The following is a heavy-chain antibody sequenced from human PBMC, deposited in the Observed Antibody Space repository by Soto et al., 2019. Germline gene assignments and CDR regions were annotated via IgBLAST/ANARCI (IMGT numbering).Heavy chain of an antibody. J-gene: IGHJ4*02. CDR2: ITYDGNNK. CDR3: AKGVWSYYFDY. CDR1: GFTFSRYP. Sequence: QVQLVESGGGVVQPGRSLRLSCAASGFTFSRYPMYWVRQAPGKGLEWVAVITYDGNNKYYADSVKGRFTISRDNAKNTLSLQMNNLRPEDTAVYYCAKGVWSYYFDYWGQGTLVTVSS. D-gene: IGHD1-26*01. V-gene: IGHV3-30-3*01.